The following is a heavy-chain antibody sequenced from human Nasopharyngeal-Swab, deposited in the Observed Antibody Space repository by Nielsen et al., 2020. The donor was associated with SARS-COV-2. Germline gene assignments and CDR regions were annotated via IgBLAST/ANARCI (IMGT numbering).Heavy chain of an antibody. Sequence: GESLKISCEASGFSFSSYGMHWVRQAPGKGLEWVTVISSDGSNKYYADSVKGRFTISRDNSKNTLYLLMSSLRAEDTAVYYCAKDYYDTLAGYYGPDFWGQGTPVTVSS. CDR3: AKDYYDTLAGYYGPDF. D-gene: IGHD3-9*01. V-gene: IGHV3-30*18. CDR2: ISSDGSNK. CDR1: GFSFSSYG. J-gene: IGHJ4*02.